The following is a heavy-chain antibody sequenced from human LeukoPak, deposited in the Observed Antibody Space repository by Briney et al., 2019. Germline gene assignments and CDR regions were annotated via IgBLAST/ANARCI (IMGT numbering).Heavy chain of an antibody. CDR1: GFTFCSYE. J-gene: IGHJ4*02. V-gene: IGHV3-48*03. D-gene: IGHD5-18*01. Sequence: GGSLRLSCAASGFTFCSYEMNWLRQAPGKGLVGLTYIRSSGSTIYYADSVKGRFTISRDNAKNSLYLQMNSLRAEDTAVYYCARDRYGFWYFDYWGQGTLVTVSS. CDR3: ARDRYGFWYFDY. CDR2: IRSSGSTI.